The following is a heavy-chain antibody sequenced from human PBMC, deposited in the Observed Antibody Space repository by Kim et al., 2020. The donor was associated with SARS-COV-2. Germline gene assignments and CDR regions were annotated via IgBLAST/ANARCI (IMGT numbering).Heavy chain of an antibody. CDR2: ISSSSSYT. CDR1: GFTFSDYY. V-gene: IGHV3-11*06. Sequence: GGSLRLSCAASGFTFSDYYMSWIRQAPGKGLEWVSYISSSSSYTNYADSVKGRFTISRDNAKNSLYLQMNSLRAEATAVYYCARDRGREEQWLVLYDYWGQGALVTVSS. J-gene: IGHJ4*02. CDR3: ARDRGREEQWLVLYDY. D-gene: IGHD6-19*01.